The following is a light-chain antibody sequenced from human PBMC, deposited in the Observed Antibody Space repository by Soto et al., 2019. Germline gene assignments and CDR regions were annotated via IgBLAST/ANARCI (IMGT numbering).Light chain of an antibody. CDR3: CSYAGTV. V-gene: IGLV2-23*02. J-gene: IGLJ2*01. Sequence: QSALTQPASVSGSPGQSITIPCTGTSSDVGSYNLVSWYQQHPGKAPKLMIYEVSKRPSGVSNRFSGSKSGNTASLTISGLQAEDEADYYCCSYAGTVFGGGTKLTVL. CDR1: SSDVGSYNL. CDR2: EVS.